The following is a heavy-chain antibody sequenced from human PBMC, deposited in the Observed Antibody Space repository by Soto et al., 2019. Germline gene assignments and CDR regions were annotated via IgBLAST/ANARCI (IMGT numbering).Heavy chain of an antibody. CDR2: ISYDGSNK. V-gene: IGHV3-30-3*01. D-gene: IGHD2-2*01. CDR3: ARDSDCISTSCYEGPEYYFDY. J-gene: IGHJ4*02. Sequence: QPGGSLRLSCAASGFTFSSYAMHWVRQAPGKGLEWVAVISYDGSNKYYADSVKGRFTISRDNSKNTLYLQMNSLRAEDTAVYYCARDSDCISTSCYEGPEYYFDYWGQGTLVTVSS. CDR1: GFTFSSYA.